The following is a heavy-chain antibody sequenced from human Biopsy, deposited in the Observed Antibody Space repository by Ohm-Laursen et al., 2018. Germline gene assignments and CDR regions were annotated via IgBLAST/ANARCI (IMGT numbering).Heavy chain of an antibody. Sequence: SQTLSLTCTVSGDSVTKYYWSWIRQPPGKGLEWIGHIYYSVMTNYNPSLQSRVSISVDTSRNQVSLTLSSVTAADTAVYYCARDRGNLNYGNFKYFHYYGMAVGGQGTKVTVSS. V-gene: IGHV4-59*02. CDR3: ARDRGNLNYGNFKYFHYYGMAV. D-gene: IGHD4-11*01. CDR1: GDSVTKYY. J-gene: IGHJ6*02. CDR2: IYYSVMT.